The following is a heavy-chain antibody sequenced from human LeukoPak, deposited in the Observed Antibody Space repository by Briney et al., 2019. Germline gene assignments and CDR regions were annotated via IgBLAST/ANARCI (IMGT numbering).Heavy chain of an antibody. D-gene: IGHD6-19*01. CDR2: ISSTGAYI. J-gene: IGHJ4*02. CDR1: GFIFSSDS. Sequence: GGSLRLSCATSGFIFSSDSMIWVRQAPGKGLEWVSSISSTGAYIYYADSLKGRFTISRDNAKNSLYLQMNSLRAEDTAVYYCARDWWDSSGNDYWGQGTLVTVSS. CDR3: ARDWWDSSGNDY. V-gene: IGHV3-21*01.